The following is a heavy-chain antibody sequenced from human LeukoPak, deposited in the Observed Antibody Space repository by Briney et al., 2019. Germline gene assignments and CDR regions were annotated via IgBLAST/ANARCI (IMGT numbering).Heavy chain of an antibody. Sequence: GGSLRLSCAASGFTFRSYSMNWVRQAPGKGLEWVSSISTSRSYIYYADSVKGRFTISRDSAKNSLYPQMNSLRAEDTAVYYCARYYYDSSGYYYIDYWGQGTLVTVSS. CDR2: ISTSRSYI. CDR1: GFTFRSYS. J-gene: IGHJ4*02. V-gene: IGHV3-21*01. CDR3: ARYYYDSSGYYYIDY. D-gene: IGHD3-22*01.